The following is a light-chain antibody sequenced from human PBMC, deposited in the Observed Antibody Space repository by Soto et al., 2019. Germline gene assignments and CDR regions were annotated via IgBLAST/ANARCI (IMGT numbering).Light chain of an antibody. CDR2: DIN. J-gene: IGLJ1*01. CDR3: VSYTTSASYV. CDR1: SSDVGNYIF. Sequence: QSVLPQPASVSGSPGQAITISCTGTSSDVGNYIFVSWYRQHPGKAPKLMIYDINNRPSGVSNRFSGYKSGNTAYLTISGLQAEDEADYYCVSYTTSASYVFGTGTKVTVL. V-gene: IGLV2-14*01.